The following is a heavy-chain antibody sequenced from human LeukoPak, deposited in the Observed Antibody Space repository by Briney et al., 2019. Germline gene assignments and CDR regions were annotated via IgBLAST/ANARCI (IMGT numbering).Heavy chain of an antibody. CDR2: IYYSGST. CDR3: ARLPRATVTTTGFDY. V-gene: IGHV4-39*01. Sequence: PSETLSLTCTVSGGSISISSYYWGWIRQPPGKGLEWIGNIYYSGSTYYNPSLKSRVTIPVDTSKNQFSLKLSSVTAADTAVYYCARLPRATVTTTGFDYWGQGTLVTVSS. CDR1: GGSISISSYY. D-gene: IGHD4-11*01. J-gene: IGHJ4*02.